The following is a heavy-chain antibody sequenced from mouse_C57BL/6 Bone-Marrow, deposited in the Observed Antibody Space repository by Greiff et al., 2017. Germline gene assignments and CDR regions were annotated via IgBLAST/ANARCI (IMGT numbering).Heavy chain of an antibody. CDR1: GYSFTSYY. CDR2: IYPGSGNT. Sequence: QVQLQQSGPELVKPGASVKISCKASGYSFTSYYIHWVKQRPGQGLEWIGWIYPGSGNTKYNEKFKGKATLTADTSSSTAYMQLSSLTSEDSAVYYCARRGLTPYFDYWGQGTTLTVSS. V-gene: IGHV1-66*01. J-gene: IGHJ2*01. CDR3: ARRGLTPYFDY. D-gene: IGHD3-1*01.